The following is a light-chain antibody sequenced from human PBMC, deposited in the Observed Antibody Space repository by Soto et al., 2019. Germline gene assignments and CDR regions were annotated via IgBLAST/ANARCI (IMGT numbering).Light chain of an antibody. CDR1: QSVSSSY. V-gene: IGKV3-15*01. J-gene: IGKJ1*01. CDR2: GAS. CDR3: QQYNSWPRT. Sequence: VVTQSPGTLSLSSGERATLSCRASQSVSSSYLAWYQQKPGQAPRLLIYGASIRTTGVSARFSASGSGTEFILTISSLQSEDLAIYYCQQYNSWPRTFGQGTKVDI.